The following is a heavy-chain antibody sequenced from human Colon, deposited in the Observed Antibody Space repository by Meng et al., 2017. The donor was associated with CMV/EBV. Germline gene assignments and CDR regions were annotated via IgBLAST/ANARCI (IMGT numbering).Heavy chain of an antibody. CDR3: TSLNALRSSDY. Sequence: SFAASGFAFSSYWMPWVRQAPGKGLMWVSRINSEGSSTSHADSVKGRFTISRDNAKNTLYLQMNSLRAEDTAVYSCTSLNALRSSDYWGQGTLVTVSS. V-gene: IGHV3-74*01. CDR2: INSEGSST. J-gene: IGHJ4*02. CDR1: GFAFSSYW. D-gene: IGHD4-17*01.